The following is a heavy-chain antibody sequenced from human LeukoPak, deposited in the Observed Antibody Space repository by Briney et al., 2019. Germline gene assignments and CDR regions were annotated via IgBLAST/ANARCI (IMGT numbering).Heavy chain of an antibody. J-gene: IGHJ6*03. CDR1: GGSISSSSYY. CDR2: IHYSGTT. D-gene: IGHD4-11*01. V-gene: IGHV4-39*01. Sequence: SETLSLTCTVSGGSISSSSYYWGWIRQPPGKGLEWIGSIHYSGTTYYKSSLKSRVTVSVDTSKNQFSLKLSSVTAADTAVYHCARGSDYILFGYYYMDVWGNGTTVTVSS. CDR3: ARGSDYILFGYYYMDV.